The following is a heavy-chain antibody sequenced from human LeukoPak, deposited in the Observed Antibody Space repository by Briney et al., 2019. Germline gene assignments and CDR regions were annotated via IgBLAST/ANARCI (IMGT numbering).Heavy chain of an antibody. CDR2: IYTSGTT. CDR3: ATSFCFGDCYHFDY. CDR1: GGSTSSYY. D-gene: IGHD2-21*02. J-gene: IGHJ4*02. V-gene: IGHV4-4*07. Sequence: SETLSLTCTVSGGSTSSYYWSWIRQPAGKGLEWIGRIYTSGTTNYNPSLKSRVTMSLDTSKNQFSLELTSVTAADTAVYYCATSFCFGDCYHFDYWGQGTLVTVSS.